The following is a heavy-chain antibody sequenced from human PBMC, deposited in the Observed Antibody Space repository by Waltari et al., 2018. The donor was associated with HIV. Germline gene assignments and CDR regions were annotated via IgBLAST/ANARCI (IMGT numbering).Heavy chain of an antibody. CDR3: ARVGYAYASYYFDY. D-gene: IGHD5-18*01. CDR2: IYYGGIT. CDR1: GGSITTHY. J-gene: IGHJ4*02. Sequence: QVQLQESGPGLVKSSETLSLTCNVSGGSITTHYWSWIRQPPEKGLEWIGYIYYGGITNYNPSLKSRVSISVDTSKNHFSLKVTSVTAADSATYYCARVGYAYASYYFDYWGPGTPVTVSS. V-gene: IGHV4-59*11.